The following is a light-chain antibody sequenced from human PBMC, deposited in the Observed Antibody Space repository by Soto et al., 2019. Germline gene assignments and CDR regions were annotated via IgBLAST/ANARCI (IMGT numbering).Light chain of an antibody. CDR3: QQYGSSPT. J-gene: IGKJ5*01. CDR2: DAS. CDR1: QSLRSS. V-gene: IGKV3-20*01. Sequence: MTQSPDTLSVSLGERATLSCRASQSLRSSLAWYQQKPGQAPRLLIYDASSRATGIPDRFSGSGSGTDFTLTISRLEPEDFAVYYCQQYGSSPTFGEGTRLEIK.